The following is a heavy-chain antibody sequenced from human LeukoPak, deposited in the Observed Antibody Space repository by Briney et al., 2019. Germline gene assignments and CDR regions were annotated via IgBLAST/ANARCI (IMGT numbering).Heavy chain of an antibody. Sequence: QSAGSLRFSCAASGFTFSTYSMHWVRQAPGKGLEGVANILYDGSHEFYADSVKGRFTISRDNSKNTLYLQMNSLRAEDTAVYYCAKVRGGSYWSAFDIWGQGTMVTVSS. CDR2: ILYDGSHE. V-gene: IGHV3-30*04. CDR3: AKVRGGSYWSAFDI. J-gene: IGHJ3*02. CDR1: GFTFSTYS. D-gene: IGHD1-26*01.